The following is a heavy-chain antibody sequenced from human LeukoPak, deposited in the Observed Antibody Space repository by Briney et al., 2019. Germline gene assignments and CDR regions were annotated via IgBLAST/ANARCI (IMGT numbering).Heavy chain of an antibody. Sequence: LGASMKLSCKASGYTFTSYDINWVRQAPGQGLEWMGWMNPNSGNTGYAQKFQGRVTITRNTSISTACMELISLRSEDTGVYYGARAGRARWLQSSLYYYYYMDVWGKGTTVTVSS. CDR2: MNPNSGNT. D-gene: IGHD5-24*01. CDR3: ARAGRARWLQSSLYYYYYMDV. J-gene: IGHJ6*03. V-gene: IGHV1-8*03. CDR1: GYTFTSYD.